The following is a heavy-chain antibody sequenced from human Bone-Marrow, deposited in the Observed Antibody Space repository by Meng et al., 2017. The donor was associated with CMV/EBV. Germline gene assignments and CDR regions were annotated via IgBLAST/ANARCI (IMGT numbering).Heavy chain of an antibody. CDR2: IKQDGSEK. V-gene: IGHV3-7*01. J-gene: IGHJ4*02. Sequence: ETLSLTCAVYGGSFSGYYWSWIRQPPGKGLEWVANIKQDGSEKYYVDSVKGRFTISRDNAKNSLYLQMNSLRAEDTAVYYCARAGYDFWSGPADYWGQGKLVTFSS. CDR3: ARAGYDFWSGPADY. D-gene: IGHD3-3*01. CDR1: GGSFSGYY.